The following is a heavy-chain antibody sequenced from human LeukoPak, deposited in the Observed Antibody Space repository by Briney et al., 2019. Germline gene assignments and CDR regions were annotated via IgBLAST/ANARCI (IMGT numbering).Heavy chain of an antibody. J-gene: IGHJ4*02. CDR2: IHHSGST. CDR3: ARGSDYYDSSGYYLAYYFDY. V-gene: IGHV4-38-2*02. Sequence: SETLSLTCTVSGYFISSGYYWGWIRQTPGKGMQWIGSIHHSGSTYYNPSLKSRVTISVDTSKNQFSLKLSSVTAADTAVYYCARGSDYYDSSGYYLAYYFDYWGQGTLVTVSS. D-gene: IGHD3-22*01. CDR1: GYFISSGYY.